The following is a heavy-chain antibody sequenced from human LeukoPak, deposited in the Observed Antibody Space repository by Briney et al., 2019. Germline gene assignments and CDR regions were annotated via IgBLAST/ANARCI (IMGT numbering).Heavy chain of an antibody. CDR3: ARQTDSSWIHPRYYFDY. V-gene: IGHV1-46*01. D-gene: IGHD6-13*01. Sequence: GASVKVSCKASGYTFTSYYMHWVRQAPGQGLEWMGIINPSGGSTSYAQKFQGRVTMTRDTSTSTVYMELSSLRSEDTAVYYCARQTDSSWIHPRYYFDYWGQGTLVTVSS. CDR2: INPSGGST. J-gene: IGHJ4*02. CDR1: GYTFTSYY.